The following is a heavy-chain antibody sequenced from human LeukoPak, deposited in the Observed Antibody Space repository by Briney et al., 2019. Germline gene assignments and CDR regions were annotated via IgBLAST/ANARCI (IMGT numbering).Heavy chain of an antibody. CDR3: ARSPLGGVIDKSYFDY. Sequence: SETLSLTCTVSGYSISSGYYGCWIRQPPGWGLARFGTIYHSGSTYYNPSLNSRVNMSVDTSKNQFSLKLSSVNAADTAVYYRARSPLGGVIDKSYFDYWGQGTLVTVSS. CDR1: GYSISSGYY. D-gene: IGHD3-16*02. V-gene: IGHV4-38-2*02. CDR2: IYHSGST. J-gene: IGHJ4*02.